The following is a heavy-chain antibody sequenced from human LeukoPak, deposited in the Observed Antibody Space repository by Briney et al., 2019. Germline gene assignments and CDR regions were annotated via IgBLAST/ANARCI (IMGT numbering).Heavy chain of an antibody. CDR2: IYHSGST. D-gene: IGHD1-1*01. J-gene: IGHJ4*02. V-gene: IGHV4-30-2*01. Sequence: PSQTLSLTCAVSGGSISSGGYSWSWIRQPPGKGLEWIGYIYHSGSTYYNPSLKSRVTISVDTSKNQFSLKLSSVTAADTAVYYCARGGTLSRIDYWGQGTLVTVSS. CDR1: GGSISSGGYS. CDR3: ARGGTLSRIDY.